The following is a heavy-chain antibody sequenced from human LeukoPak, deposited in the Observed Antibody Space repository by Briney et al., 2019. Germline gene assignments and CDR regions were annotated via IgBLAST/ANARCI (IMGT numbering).Heavy chain of an antibody. Sequence: SETLSLTCTASGDSIRSFYWSWIRQPAGKGLEWIGRIYTSGSTNYNPSLKSRVTMSVDTSKNQFSLKLSSVTAADTAVYYCAREVVVAATYDYWGQGTLVTVSS. CDR1: GDSIRSFY. V-gene: IGHV4-4*07. D-gene: IGHD2-15*01. CDR3: AREVVVAATYDY. J-gene: IGHJ4*02. CDR2: IYTSGST.